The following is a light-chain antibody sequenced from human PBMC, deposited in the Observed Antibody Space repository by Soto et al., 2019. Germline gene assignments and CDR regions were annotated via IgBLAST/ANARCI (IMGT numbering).Light chain of an antibody. CDR1: QSLSGSF. J-gene: IGKJ1*01. CDR2: GVF. CDR3: HQYGSSPT. Sequence: EIVLTQSPGTLSLSPGERATLSCRASQSLSGSFLAWYQQNPVQSPLLLTYGVFCSATVFPVRFSVSWSGTDFSLTIGRLEPEDFAVYYCHQYGSSPTLGQGTKVDIK. V-gene: IGKV3-20*01.